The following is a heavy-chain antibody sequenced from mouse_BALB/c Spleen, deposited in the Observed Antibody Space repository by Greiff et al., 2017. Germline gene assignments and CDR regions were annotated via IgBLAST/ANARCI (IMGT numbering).Heavy chain of an antibody. Sequence: QVQLQQPGAELVKPGASVKLSCKASGYTFTSYWMHWVKQRPGQGLEWIGEINPSNGRTNYNEKFKSKATLTVDKSSSTAYMQLSSLTSEDSALYYCARLDYDGAYWGQGTLVTVSA. CDR2: INPSNGRT. CDR3: ARLDYDGAY. D-gene: IGHD2-4*01. CDR1: GYTFTSYW. V-gene: IGHV1S81*02. J-gene: IGHJ3*01.